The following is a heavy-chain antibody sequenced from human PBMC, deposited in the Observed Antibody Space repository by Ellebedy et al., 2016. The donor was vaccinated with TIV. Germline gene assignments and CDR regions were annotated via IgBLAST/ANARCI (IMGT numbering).Heavy chain of an antibody. J-gene: IGHJ4*02. CDR1: GGSISSTSSY. D-gene: IGHD5-12*01. CDR2: IYYSGST. V-gene: IGHV4-39*01. CDR3: ARRALSGYSPDY. Sequence: SETLSLXCTVSGGSISSTSSYWGWIRQPPGKGLEWIGSIYYSGSTYYNPSLKSRVTISVDTSKNQFSLKLSSVTAADTAVYYCARRALSGYSPDYWGQGTLVTVSS.